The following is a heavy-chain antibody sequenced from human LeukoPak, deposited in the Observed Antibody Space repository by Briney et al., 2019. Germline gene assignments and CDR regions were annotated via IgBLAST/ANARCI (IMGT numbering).Heavy chain of an antibody. Sequence: GGSLRLSCAASGFTFSNAWMNWVRQAPGKGLEWVSYISSSGRTIYYADSVKGRFTISRDNAQNSLYLQMNSLGAEDTAVYYCARDSRPRSDHILDAFDVWGQGTKVIVSS. CDR3: ARDSRPRSDHILDAFDV. V-gene: IGHV3-48*04. J-gene: IGHJ3*01. CDR1: GFTFSNAW. D-gene: IGHD3-10*01. CDR2: ISSSGRTI.